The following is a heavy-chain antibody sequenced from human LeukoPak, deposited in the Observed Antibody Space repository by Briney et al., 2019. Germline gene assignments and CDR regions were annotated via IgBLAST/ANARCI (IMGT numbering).Heavy chain of an antibody. V-gene: IGHV3-7*01. J-gene: IGHJ6*02. CDR3: ARDPYSSGWPSYYYYGMDV. CDR2: IKQDGSEK. Sequence: AGGSLRLSCAASGFTFSSYSMNWVRQAPGKGLEWVANIKQDGSEKYYVDSVKGRFTISRDNAKNSLYLQMNSLRAEDTAVYYCARDPYSSGWPSYYYYGMDVWGQGTTVTVSS. CDR1: GFTFSSYS. D-gene: IGHD6-19*01.